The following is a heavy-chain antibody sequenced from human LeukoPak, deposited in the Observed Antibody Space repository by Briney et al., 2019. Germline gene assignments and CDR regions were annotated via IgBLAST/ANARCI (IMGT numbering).Heavy chain of an antibody. D-gene: IGHD6-19*01. CDR1: GFTFSTYV. Sequence: GGSLRLSCATSGFTFSTYVMHWVRQAPGKGLEWVAVMSYDGSNKYYADSVKGRFTVSRDNAKNSLYLQINSLTAEDTAVYYCARAHSSAWGYWGQGTLVTVSS. CDR3: ARAHSSAWGY. CDR2: MSYDGSNK. J-gene: IGHJ4*02. V-gene: IGHV3-30*03.